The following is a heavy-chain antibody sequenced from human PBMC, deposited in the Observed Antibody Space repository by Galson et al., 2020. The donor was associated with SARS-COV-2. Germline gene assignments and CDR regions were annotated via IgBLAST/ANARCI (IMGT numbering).Heavy chain of an antibody. CDR2: IYYSGST. CDR1: GGSISSSSYY. V-gene: IGHV4-39*01. D-gene: IGHD5-18*01. Sequence: SETLSLTCTVSGGSISSSSYYWGWIRQPPGKGRVWTGSIYYSGSTYYNPSLKSRVTISVDTSKNQFSLKLSSVTAADTAVYYCARLLWLRGRFDPWGQGTLVTVSS. CDR3: ARLLWLRGRFDP. J-gene: IGHJ5*02.